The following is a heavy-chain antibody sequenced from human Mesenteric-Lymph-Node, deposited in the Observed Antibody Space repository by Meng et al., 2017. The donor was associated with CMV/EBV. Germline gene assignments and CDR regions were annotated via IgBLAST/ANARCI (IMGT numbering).Heavy chain of an antibody. V-gene: IGHV1-69*04. CDR3: ANLVVPAANDAFDI. J-gene: IGHJ3*02. D-gene: IGHD2-2*01. CDR1: GYTFTSYG. CDR2: IIPILGIA. Sequence: SVKVSCKASGYTFTSYGISWVRQAPGQGLEWMGRIIPILGIANYAQKFQGRVTITADKSTSTAYMELSSLRSEDTAVYYCANLVVPAANDAFDIWGQGTMVTVSS.